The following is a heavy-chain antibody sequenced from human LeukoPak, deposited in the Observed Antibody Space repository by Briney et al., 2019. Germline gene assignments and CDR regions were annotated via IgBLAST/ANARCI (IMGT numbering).Heavy chain of an antibody. Sequence: SETLSLTCTVSGGSISSYYWSWIRQPAGKGLEWIGRIYTSGSTNYNPSLKSRVTMSVDTSKNQFSLKLSSVTAADTAVYYCARGTLWFGELFPYFDYWGQGTLVTVSS. V-gene: IGHV4-4*07. CDR3: ARGTLWFGELFPYFDY. CDR1: GGSISSYY. J-gene: IGHJ4*02. D-gene: IGHD3-10*01. CDR2: IYTSGST.